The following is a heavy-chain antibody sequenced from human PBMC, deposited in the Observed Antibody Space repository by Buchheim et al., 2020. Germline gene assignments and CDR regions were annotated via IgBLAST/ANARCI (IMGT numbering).Heavy chain of an antibody. V-gene: IGHV3-21*01. CDR2: ISSSSSYI. CDR3: ARVMGIFGVATNWFDP. D-gene: IGHD3-3*01. J-gene: IGHJ5*02. Sequence: EMQLVESGGGLVKPGGSLRLSCAASGFTFSSYSMNWVRQAPGKGLEWVASISSSSSYIYYADSVKGRFTISIDNATNSLYLQMNSLRAEDTAVYYCARVMGIFGVATNWFDPWGQGTL. CDR1: GFTFSSYS.